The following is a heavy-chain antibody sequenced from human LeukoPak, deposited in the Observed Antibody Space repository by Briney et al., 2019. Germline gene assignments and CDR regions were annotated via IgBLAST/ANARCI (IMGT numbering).Heavy chain of an antibody. V-gene: IGHV4-34*01. D-gene: IGHD3-10*01. Sequence: TSETLSLTCVVYGGSFSGYDWTWIRQPPGKGLEWIGEINHSGSTNYNPSLKSRVTISVDTSKNQFSLKLSSVTAADTAVYYCARLRRSMVRGVMRYYYYMDVWGKGTTVTISS. CDR1: GGSFSGYD. CDR3: ARLRRSMVRGVMRYYYYMDV. CDR2: INHSGST. J-gene: IGHJ6*03.